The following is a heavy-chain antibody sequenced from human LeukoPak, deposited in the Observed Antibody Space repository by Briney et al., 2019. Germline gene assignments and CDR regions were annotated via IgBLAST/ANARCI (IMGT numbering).Heavy chain of an antibody. V-gene: IGHV1-2*02. Sequence: ASVTLSCKASGYTFTGYYMHWVRQAPGQGLEWMGWINPNSGGTNYAQKFQGRVTMTRDTSISTAYMELSRQRSDDTAVYYGARGPGEYVWGSYRPFDYWGQGTMVTVSS. CDR3: ARGPGEYVWGSYRPFDY. J-gene: IGHJ4*02. D-gene: IGHD3-16*02. CDR2: INPNSGGT. CDR1: GYTFTGYY.